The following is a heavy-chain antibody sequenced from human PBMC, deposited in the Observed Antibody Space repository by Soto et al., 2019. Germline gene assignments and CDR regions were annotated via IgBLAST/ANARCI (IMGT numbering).Heavy chain of an antibody. Sequence: TLSLTCTVSGGSISSSSYYWGWIRQPPGKGLEWIGSIYYSGSTYYNPSLKSRVTISVDTSKNQFSLKLSSVTAADTAVYYCASHGIITIFGVVIPRGFDPWGQGTLVTVSS. D-gene: IGHD3-3*01. J-gene: IGHJ5*02. V-gene: IGHV4-39*01. CDR1: GGSISSSSYY. CDR3: ASHGIITIFGVVIPRGFDP. CDR2: IYYSGST.